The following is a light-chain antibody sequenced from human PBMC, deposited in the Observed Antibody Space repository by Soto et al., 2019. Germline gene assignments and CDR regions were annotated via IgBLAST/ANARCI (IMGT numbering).Light chain of an antibody. Sequence: DIQLTQSPSSVSASVGDRVTITCRASQGLSSWLAWYQQKPGKAPKLLIYAASTLQSGVPSRFIGSGSGTDFTLTISSLQPEDFATYYCQQANIFPITFGQGTRLEIK. CDR1: QGLSSW. J-gene: IGKJ5*01. CDR3: QQANIFPIT. CDR2: AAS. V-gene: IGKV1D-12*01.